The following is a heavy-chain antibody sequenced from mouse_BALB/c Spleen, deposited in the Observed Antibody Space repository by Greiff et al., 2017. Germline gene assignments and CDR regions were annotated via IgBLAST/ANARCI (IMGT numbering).Heavy chain of an antibody. CDR3: AREYGSYGDYAMDY. D-gene: IGHD2-10*02. CDR2: ISYSGST. CDR1: GYSITSDYA. V-gene: IGHV3-2*02. Sequence: EVKLVESGPGLVKPSQSLSLTCTVTGYSITSDYACYWIRQFPGNKLEWLGYISYSGSTSYNPSLKSRISITRDNSKNQFYLQLNSVTTEDTATDYCAREYGSYGDYAMDYWGQGTSVTVSS. J-gene: IGHJ4*01.